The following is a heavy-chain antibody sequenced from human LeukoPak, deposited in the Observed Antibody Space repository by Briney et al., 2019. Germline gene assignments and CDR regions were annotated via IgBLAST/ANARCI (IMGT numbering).Heavy chain of an antibody. Sequence: GGSLRLSCAASGFTFSTYWMHWVRRAPGKGLVWVSRINSDGSSTTYADSVKGRFTISRDNGKNTLYLQMNSLRAEDTAVYYCARDPGIPAAGTVGYFDYWGQGTLVTVSS. V-gene: IGHV3-74*01. CDR3: ARDPGIPAAGTVGYFDY. CDR2: INSDGSST. CDR1: GFTFSTYW. J-gene: IGHJ4*02. D-gene: IGHD6-13*01.